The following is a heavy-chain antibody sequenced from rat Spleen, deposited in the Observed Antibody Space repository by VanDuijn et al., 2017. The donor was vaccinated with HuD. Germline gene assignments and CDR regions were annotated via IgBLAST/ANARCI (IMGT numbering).Heavy chain of an antibody. V-gene: IGHV2-32*01. CDR1: GFSLTSYH. Sequence: VQLKESGPGLVKPSETLSLTCTVSGFSLTSYHVSWVRQPPGKGLEWMGVIWDDGTTAYNSSLKSRLSISRDTSKSQVFLKMSSLKTEDTATYYCARDGYWFAYWGQGTLVTVSS. J-gene: IGHJ3*01. CDR2: IWDDGTT. CDR3: ARDGYWFAY. D-gene: IGHD1-12*03.